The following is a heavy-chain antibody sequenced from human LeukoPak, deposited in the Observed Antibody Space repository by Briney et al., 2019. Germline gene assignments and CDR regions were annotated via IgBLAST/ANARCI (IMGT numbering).Heavy chain of an antibody. V-gene: IGHV1-69*02. CDR3: ARRVVSSGYYSAEYFQH. CDR2: IIPIFGIA. CDR1: GGTFSSYS. Sequence: GASVKVSCKASGGTFSSYSISWVRQAPGQGLEWMGRIIPIFGIANYAEKVQGRDTITADKSTSTAYMELSSLRSEDTAVYYCARRVVSSGYYSAEYFQHWGQGTPVTVSS. D-gene: IGHD3-22*01. J-gene: IGHJ1*01.